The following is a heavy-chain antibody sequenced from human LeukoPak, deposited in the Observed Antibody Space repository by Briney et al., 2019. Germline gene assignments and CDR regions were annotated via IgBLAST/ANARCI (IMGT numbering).Heavy chain of an antibody. V-gene: IGHV1-18*01. J-gene: IGHJ6*02. CDR2: ISAYNGNT. D-gene: IGHD6-13*01. CDR1: GYTFTSYG. CDR3: ARKGYSSSYYYYYGMDV. Sequence: ASVKVSCKASGYTFTSYGISWVRQAPGQGLEWMGWISAYNGNTNYAQKLQGRVTVTTDTSTSTAYMELRSLRSDDTAVYYCARKGYSSSYYYYYGMDVWGQGTTVTVSS.